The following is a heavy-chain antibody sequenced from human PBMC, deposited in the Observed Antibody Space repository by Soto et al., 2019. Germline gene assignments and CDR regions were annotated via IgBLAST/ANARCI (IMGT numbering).Heavy chain of an antibody. J-gene: IGHJ4*02. V-gene: IGHV5-10-1*01. D-gene: IGHD2-8*02. CDR3: ARQIYDLVTGPNFQYYFDS. CDR1: GYSFAGYW. CDR2: IDPRDFQT. Sequence: GESLKISCKGSGYSFAGYWINWVRQKPGKGLGWRGRIDPRDFQTYYSPSFRGHVTISATKSITTVFLQWSSLMASDTAMYYCARQIYDLVTGPNFQYYFDSWGQGAPVTVSS.